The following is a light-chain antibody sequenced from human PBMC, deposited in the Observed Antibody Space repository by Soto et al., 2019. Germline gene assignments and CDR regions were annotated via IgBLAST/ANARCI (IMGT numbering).Light chain of an antibody. CDR1: SFDVGGYTY. CDR2: EVT. CDR3: SSYRRGDAAFV. J-gene: IGLJ1*01. V-gene: IGLV2-14*01. Sequence: QSALTQPASVSGSPGQSITISCTGTSFDVGGYTYVSWYQHHPGKAPKLIIYEVTRRPSGVSNRFSGSKSGNTASLTISGLQAGDEADYYCSSYRRGDAAFVFGTGTKVTVL.